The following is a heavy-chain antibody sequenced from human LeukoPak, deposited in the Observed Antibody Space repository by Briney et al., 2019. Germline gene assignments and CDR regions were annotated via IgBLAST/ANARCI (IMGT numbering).Heavy chain of an antibody. D-gene: IGHD3-22*01. Sequence: SVKVSCKASGGTFSSYAISWVRQAPGQGLEWMGGIIPIFGTANYAQKFQGRVTITADESTSTAYMELSSLRSGDTAVYYCARTYYYDSSGYYPLDYWGQGTLVTVSS. V-gene: IGHV1-69*01. J-gene: IGHJ4*02. CDR3: ARTYYYDSSGYYPLDY. CDR2: IIPIFGTA. CDR1: GGTFSSYA.